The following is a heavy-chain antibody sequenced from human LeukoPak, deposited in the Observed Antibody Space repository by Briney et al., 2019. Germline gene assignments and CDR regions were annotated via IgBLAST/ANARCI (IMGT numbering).Heavy chain of an antibody. CDR1: GGSISSGGYY. D-gene: IGHD3-10*01. CDR3: ARVRGVITNYFDY. J-gene: IGHJ4*02. Sequence: SETLSLTCTVSGGSISSGGYYWSWIRQHPGKGLEWIGYIYYSGTTSYNPSLKSRLTISIDSSKNQFSLEVNSVTAADTAFYYCARVRGVITNYFDYWGQGILVTVSS. V-gene: IGHV4-31*03. CDR2: IYYSGTT.